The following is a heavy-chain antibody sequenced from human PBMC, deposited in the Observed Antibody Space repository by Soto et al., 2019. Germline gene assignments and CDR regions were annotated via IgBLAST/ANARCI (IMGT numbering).Heavy chain of an antibody. CDR1: GFSVTDHY. D-gene: IGHD3-9*01. Sequence: GGSLRLSXAASGFSVTDHYMTWVRQAPGKGLEWVSVLYTGGSAYYGDSVKGRFTISRDSSTNTLYLQMNSLKVGDTAFYFCARSFNDWTTYFDYWSEGTLVTVSS. CDR2: LYTGGSA. CDR3: ARSFNDWTTYFDY. J-gene: IGHJ4*02. V-gene: IGHV3-53*01.